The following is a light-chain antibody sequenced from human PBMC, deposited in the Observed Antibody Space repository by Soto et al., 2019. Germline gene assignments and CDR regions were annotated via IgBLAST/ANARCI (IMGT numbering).Light chain of an antibody. CDR1: SSNIGAGYD. J-gene: IGLJ2*01. V-gene: IGLV1-40*01. CDR2: ANI. CDR3: QSYDRSLSGVL. Sequence: QSVLTQPPSVSGAPGQRVTISCTGSSSNIGAGYDVHWYQQLPGTAPNLLIYANINRPSGVPDRFSGSKSGTSASLAITGLQAEDEADYYCQSYDRSLSGVLFGGGTKVTVL.